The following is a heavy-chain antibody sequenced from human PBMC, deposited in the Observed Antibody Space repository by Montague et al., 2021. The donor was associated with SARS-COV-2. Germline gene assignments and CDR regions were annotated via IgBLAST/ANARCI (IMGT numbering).Heavy chain of an antibody. Sequence: PALVKPTQTLTLTCTFSGFSLSISGVGVGWIRQPPGKALEWLALIYWDDDKRYSPSLKSRLTITKDTSKNQVVLTMTNMDPVDTATYYCAHRRGPLLSDAFDIWGQGTMVTVSS. CDR1: GFSLSISGVG. D-gene: IGHD1-26*01. CDR2: IYWDDDK. V-gene: IGHV2-5*02. CDR3: AHRRGPLLSDAFDI. J-gene: IGHJ3*02.